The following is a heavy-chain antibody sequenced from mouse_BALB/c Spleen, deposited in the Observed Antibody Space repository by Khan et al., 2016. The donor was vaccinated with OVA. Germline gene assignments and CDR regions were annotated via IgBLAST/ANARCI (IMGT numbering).Heavy chain of an antibody. CDR1: GYSITSGYG. V-gene: IGHV3-2*02. CDR2: ISYSGST. D-gene: IGHD3-2*02. Sequence: EVQLVESGPGLVKPSQSLSLTCTVTGYSITSGYGWNWLRQFPGNKLEWMGYISYSGSTNYNPSLKSRISITRDTSKNQFFLQLNYVTTEDTATYYCSKKARIKYWGQGTTLTVSS. J-gene: IGHJ2*01. CDR3: SKKARIKY.